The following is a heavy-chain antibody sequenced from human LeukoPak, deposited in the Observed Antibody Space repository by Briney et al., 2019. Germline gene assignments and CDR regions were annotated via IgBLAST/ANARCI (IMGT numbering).Heavy chain of an antibody. CDR3: ARGGGYASGNYRFVDY. D-gene: IGHD3-10*01. Sequence: SETLSLTCTVSGGSISSYYWSWIRQPAGRGLEWIGRIYTSGNTNYNPFLKSRVTMSVDTSRNQFSLKLTSVTAADTAVYYCARGGGYASGNYRFVDYWGQGTLVTVSS. V-gene: IGHV4-4*07. CDR1: GGSISSYY. CDR2: IYTSGNT. J-gene: IGHJ4*02.